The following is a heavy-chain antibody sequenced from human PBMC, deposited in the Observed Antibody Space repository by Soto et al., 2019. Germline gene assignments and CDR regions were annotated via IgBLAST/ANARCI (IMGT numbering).Heavy chain of an antibody. J-gene: IGHJ4*02. CDR1: GFAFISHW. Sequence: GGSLRLSCAASGFAFISHWMHWVRQATGKGLVWVSRINSDGTRTDYADSVKGRFTISRDNAKNTLYLQMNSLGAEDTAVYYCAKDHSSPYDSSDYYFDYWGQGTLVTVSS. CDR2: INSDGTRT. D-gene: IGHD3-22*01. V-gene: IGHV3-74*01. CDR3: AKDHSSPYDSSDYYFDY.